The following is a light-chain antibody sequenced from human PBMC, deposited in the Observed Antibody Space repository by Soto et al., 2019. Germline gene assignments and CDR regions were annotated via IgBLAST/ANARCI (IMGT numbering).Light chain of an antibody. CDR2: EAS. V-gene: IGLV2-23*01. J-gene: IGLJ3*02. CDR1: SSDIGSYNF. Sequence: QSVLTQPASVSGSPGQSITISCTGTSSDIGSYNFVSWYQQRPGKATKLMIFEASKRPSGVPYRFSGSKSANTASLTISGLQAEDEADYYCFSYAGSTTWVFGGGTKLTVL. CDR3: FSYAGSTTWV.